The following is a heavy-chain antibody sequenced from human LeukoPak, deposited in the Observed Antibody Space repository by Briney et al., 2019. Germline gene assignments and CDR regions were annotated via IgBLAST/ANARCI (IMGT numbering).Heavy chain of an antibody. CDR2: ISSSSSTI. CDR3: ARGYDFWSGYLYYFDY. CDR1: GFTFSSYS. J-gene: IGHJ4*02. D-gene: IGHD3-3*01. Sequence: PGGSLRLSCAASGFTFSSYSMNWVRQAPGKGLEWVSYISSSSSTIYYADSVKGRFTISRDNAKNSLYLQMNSLRAEDTAVYYCARGYDFWSGYLYYFDYWGQGTLVTASS. V-gene: IGHV3-48*01.